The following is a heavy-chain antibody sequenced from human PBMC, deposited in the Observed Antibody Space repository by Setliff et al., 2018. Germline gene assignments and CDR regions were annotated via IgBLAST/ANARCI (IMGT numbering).Heavy chain of an antibody. CDR1: GGSFSSHY. Sequence: SETLSLTCAVYGGSFSSHYWSWIRQPPGKGLEWIGEINHSGSTNYNPSLKSRVTISVDTSKNQFSLKLSSVTAADTALYYCTVYNTGSSKGHYWGQGTPVTVSS. D-gene: IGHD2-8*02. V-gene: IGHV4-34*01. CDR2: INHSGST. J-gene: IGHJ4*02. CDR3: TVYNTGSSKGHY.